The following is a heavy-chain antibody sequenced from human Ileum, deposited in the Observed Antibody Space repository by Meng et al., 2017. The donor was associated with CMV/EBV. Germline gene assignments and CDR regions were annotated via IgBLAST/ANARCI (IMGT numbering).Heavy chain of an antibody. D-gene: IGHD3-22*01. V-gene: IGHV3-20*03. CDR3: AREDPDYYDSSGYYTL. J-gene: IGHJ4*02. CDR2: INWNGAGT. CDR1: VNFDDYG. Sequence: VNFDDYGMTWVRQTPGKGLEWVSGINWNGAGTGYADSVKGRFFISRDNAKNSLYLQMNSLRAEDTALYYCAREDPDYYDSSGYYTLWGQGTLVTVSS.